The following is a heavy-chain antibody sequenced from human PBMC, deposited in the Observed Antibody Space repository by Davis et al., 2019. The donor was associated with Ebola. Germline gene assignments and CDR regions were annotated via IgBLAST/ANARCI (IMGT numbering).Heavy chain of an antibody. CDR1: GYSFTDDG. J-gene: IGHJ4*02. Sequence: ASVKVSCKASGYSFTDDGISWVRQAPGQGLEWMGWISTYNGNTNYAQKLQGRVTMTTDTSTSTAYMELRSLRSDDTAVYYCARDRGYSSGWYSDYWGQGTLVTVSS. V-gene: IGHV1-18*01. D-gene: IGHD6-19*01. CDR2: ISTYNGNT. CDR3: ARDRGYSSGWYSDY.